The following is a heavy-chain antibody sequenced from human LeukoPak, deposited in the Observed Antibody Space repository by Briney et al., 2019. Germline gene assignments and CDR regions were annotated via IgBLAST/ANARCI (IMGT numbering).Heavy chain of an antibody. CDR3: AREGFYSGLDI. J-gene: IGHJ6*02. V-gene: IGHV3-21*01. Sequence: GGSLRLTCVASGMRFSGYSMKWVRQAPGKGLEWVSYLGSSISYISYSDSVKGRFTISRDNAKNSLYLQMNSLRAEDTALYYCAREGFYSGLDIWGQGTTVTDSS. CDR1: GMRFSGYS. CDR2: LGSSISYI.